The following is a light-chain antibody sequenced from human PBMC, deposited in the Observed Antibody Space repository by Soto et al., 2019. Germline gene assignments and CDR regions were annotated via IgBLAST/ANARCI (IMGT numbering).Light chain of an antibody. J-gene: IGKJ1*01. V-gene: IGKV3-15*01. Sequence: ETVLTQSPATLSLSPGERATLSCRASQSVGSSLAWYQQRPGQPPRLLIYDASTRATDVPARFSGGGSETEFTLTISSLQSEDFAVYFCQQYNIWPLWTFGQGTKVDIK. CDR1: QSVGSS. CDR3: QQYNIWPLWT. CDR2: DAS.